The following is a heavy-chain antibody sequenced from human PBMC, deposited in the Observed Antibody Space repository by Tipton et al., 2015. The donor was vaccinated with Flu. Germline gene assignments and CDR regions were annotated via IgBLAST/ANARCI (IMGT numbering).Heavy chain of an antibody. D-gene: IGHD4-17*01. CDR1: GYSFTSYE. CDR3: ARKEENGAYVYFDY. Sequence: QVQLVQSGAEVKKPGASVKLSCKASGYSFTSYEITWVRQAPGQGFELVGWISGYNGNTKYTQKFQGRVTMTADTPTTTAFMELTSLTSADTAMYYCARKEENGAYVYFDYWGQGTLVTVSS. CDR2: ISGYNGNT. V-gene: IGHV1-18*01. J-gene: IGHJ4*02.